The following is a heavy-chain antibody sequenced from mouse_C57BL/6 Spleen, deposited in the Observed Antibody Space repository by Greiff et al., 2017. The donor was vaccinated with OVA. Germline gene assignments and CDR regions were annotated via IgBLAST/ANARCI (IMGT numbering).Heavy chain of an antibody. CDR2: IYPGSGNT. Sequence: VKLVESGAELVRPGASVKLSCKASGYTFTDYYINWVKQRPGQGLEWIARIYPGSGNTYYNEKFKGKATLTAEKSSSTAYMQLSSLTSEDSAVYFCARSPGYRAMDYWGQGTSVTVSS. V-gene: IGHV1-76*01. CDR3: ARSPGYRAMDY. CDR1: GYTFTDYY. J-gene: IGHJ4*01.